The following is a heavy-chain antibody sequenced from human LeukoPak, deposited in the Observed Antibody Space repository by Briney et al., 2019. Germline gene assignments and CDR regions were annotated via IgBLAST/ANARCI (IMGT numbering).Heavy chain of an antibody. D-gene: IGHD1-26*01. J-gene: IGHJ5*02. V-gene: IGHV4-30-4*01. CDR2: TYYSVST. CDR1: GGSISSGEYY. CDR3: ARDKVGATNWLDP. Sequence: SQTLSLTCAVSGGSISSGEYYWSWIRQPPGKGLEWIGYTYYSVSTYYNPSLKSRLTISVDTSNSQFSLRLTSVTAADTAVYYCARDKVGATNWLDPRGQGTLVTASS.